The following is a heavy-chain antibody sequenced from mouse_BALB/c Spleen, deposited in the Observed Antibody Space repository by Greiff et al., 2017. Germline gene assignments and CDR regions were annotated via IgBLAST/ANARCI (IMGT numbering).Heavy chain of an antibody. CDR2: IYPGSGST. V-gene: IGHV1-55*01. D-gene: IGHD2-4*01. Sequence: QVHVKQPGAELVKPGTSVKLSCKASGYNFTSYWINWVKLRPGQGLEWIGDIYPGSGSTNYNEKFKSKATLTVDTSSSTAYMQLSSLASEDSALYYCAGDYDYDGFAYWGQGTLVTVSA. CDR3: AGDYDYDGFAY. CDR1: GYNFTSYW. J-gene: IGHJ3*01.